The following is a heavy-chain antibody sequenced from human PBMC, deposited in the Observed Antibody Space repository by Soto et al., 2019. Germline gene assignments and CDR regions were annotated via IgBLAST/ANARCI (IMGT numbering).Heavy chain of an antibody. J-gene: IGHJ6*03. CDR1: GGSISSYY. CDR3: GAGDYYYYMDV. V-gene: IGHV4-59*01. D-gene: IGHD6-19*01. CDR2: THYSGST. Sequence: LSLTCTVSGGSISSYYWSWIRQPPGKGLEWIGNTHYSGSTNYNPSLKSRVTISVDTSKNQFSLKLSSVTAADTAVFYCGAGDYYYYMDVWGKGTTVTVSS.